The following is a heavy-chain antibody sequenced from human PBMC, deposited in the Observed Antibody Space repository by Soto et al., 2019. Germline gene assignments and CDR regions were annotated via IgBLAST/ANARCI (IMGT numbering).Heavy chain of an antibody. Sequence: ASGKVSCKASGYPVTSSGISWVRQAPGQGLEWMGWISAYNGNTNYAQKLQGRVTMTTDTSTSTAYMELRSLRSDDTAVYYCARVPYGDYWFDPWGQGTLVTVSS. D-gene: IGHD4-17*01. CDR1: GYPVTSSG. CDR2: ISAYNGNT. V-gene: IGHV1-18*01. CDR3: ARVPYGDYWFDP. J-gene: IGHJ5*02.